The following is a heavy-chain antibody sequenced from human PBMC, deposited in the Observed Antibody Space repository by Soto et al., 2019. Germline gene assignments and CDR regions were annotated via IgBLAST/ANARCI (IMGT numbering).Heavy chain of an antibody. CDR2: ISGSGGST. D-gene: IGHD3-10*01. CDR3: AKADYGSGSYYTLDDP. V-gene: IGHV3-23*01. Sequence: PGGSLRLSCAASGFTFSSYAMSWVRQAPGKGLEWVSAISGSGGSTYYAGSVKGRFTISRDNSKNTLYLQMNSLRAEDTAVYYCAKADYGSGSYYTLDDPWGQGTLVTVSS. CDR1: GFTFSSYA. J-gene: IGHJ5*02.